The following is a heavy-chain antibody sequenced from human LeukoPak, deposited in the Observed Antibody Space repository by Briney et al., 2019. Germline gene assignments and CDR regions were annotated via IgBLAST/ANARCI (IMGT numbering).Heavy chain of an antibody. CDR1: GGSISSYY. CDR3: ARIGVGKAFDY. Sequence: PSETLSLTCTVSGGSISSYYWSWIRQPPGKGLESIGYIYYSGSTSPHPSLKSRVTISVDTSKTQFSLKLSSVTAADTAVYYCARIGVGKAFDYWGQGTLVTVSS. J-gene: IGHJ4*02. D-gene: IGHD2-15*01. CDR2: IYYSGST. V-gene: IGHV4-59*01.